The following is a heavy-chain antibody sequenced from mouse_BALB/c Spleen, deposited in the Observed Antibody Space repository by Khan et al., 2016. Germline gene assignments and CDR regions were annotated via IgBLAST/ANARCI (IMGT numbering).Heavy chain of an antibody. CDR1: GFTFSDYY. J-gene: IGHJ1*01. Sequence: EVELVESGGGLVKPGGSLKLSCAASGFTFSDYYMYWVRQTPEKRLEWVATISDGGSYTYYQDSVKGRFTISRDNAKNNPYLQMSSLKSEDSAMYYCARDLNWYFDVWGAGTTVTVSS. V-gene: IGHV5-4*02. CDR3: ARDLNWYFDV. CDR2: ISDGGSYT.